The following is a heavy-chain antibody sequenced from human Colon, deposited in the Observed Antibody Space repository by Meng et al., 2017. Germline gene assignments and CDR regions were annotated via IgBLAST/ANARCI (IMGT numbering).Heavy chain of an antibody. Sequence: EVQLLESGGDLEQPGGSLGLSCAASVFTFSSYSTSWVRQAPGKGLEWVSSISGGGGSTYYADSVKGRCTVSRDNSKNTVYLQTNSRRADDTAVYYCAKARGQWLVGFDYWGQGTLVTVSS. V-gene: IGHV3-23*01. D-gene: IGHD6-19*01. CDR3: AKARGQWLVGFDY. J-gene: IGHJ4*02. CDR1: VFTFSSYS. CDR2: ISGGGGST.